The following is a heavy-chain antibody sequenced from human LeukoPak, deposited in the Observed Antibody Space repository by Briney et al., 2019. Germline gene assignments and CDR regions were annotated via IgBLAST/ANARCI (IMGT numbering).Heavy chain of an antibody. Sequence: PSETLSLTCSVSGGSITSSSHYWAWIRQSPGKGLEWIGYIYYSGSTYYNPSLKSRVTISVDTSKNQFSLRLSSVTAADTAVYYCARWESSGVLDYWGQGTLVTVSS. V-gene: IGHV4-31*03. CDR1: GGSITSSSHY. CDR3: ARWESSGVLDY. J-gene: IGHJ4*02. D-gene: IGHD1-26*01. CDR2: IYYSGST.